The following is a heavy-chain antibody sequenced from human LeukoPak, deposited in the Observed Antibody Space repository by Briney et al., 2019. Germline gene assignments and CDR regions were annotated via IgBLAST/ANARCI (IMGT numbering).Heavy chain of an antibody. D-gene: IGHD5-18*01. V-gene: IGHV4-31*03. J-gene: IGHJ4*02. Sequence: KPSQTLSLTCTVSGGSISSGGYYWSWIRQHPGKGLEWIGYIYYSGSTYYNPSLKSRVTISVDTSKNQFSLKLSSVTAADTAVYYCARVGYSYGYIDYWGQGTLVTVSS. CDR1: GGSISSGGYY. CDR3: ARVGYSYGYIDY. CDR2: IYYSGST.